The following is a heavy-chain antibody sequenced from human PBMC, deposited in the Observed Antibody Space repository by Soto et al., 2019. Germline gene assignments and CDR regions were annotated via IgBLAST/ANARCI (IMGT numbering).Heavy chain of an antibody. V-gene: IGHV4-34*01. Sequence: SETLSLTCAVYGGSFSGYYWSWIRQPPGKGLEWIGEINHSGSTNYNPSLKSRVTMSVDTSKNQFSLKLISVTAADTAVYYCARIYAGYNYDSDWGQGTLVTVSS. CDR1: GGSFSGYY. CDR2: INHSGST. D-gene: IGHD3-16*01. J-gene: IGHJ4*02. CDR3: ARIYAGYNYDSD.